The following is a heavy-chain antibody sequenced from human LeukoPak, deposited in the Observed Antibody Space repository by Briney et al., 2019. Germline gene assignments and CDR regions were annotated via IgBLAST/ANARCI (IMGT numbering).Heavy chain of an antibody. CDR1: GFTFSNAW. CDR3: AVRALVYGGFDY. J-gene: IGHJ4*02. Sequence: TGGSLRLSCAASGFTFSNAWMSWVRLASGKGLEWVSGISTGGHSTYYGDSVKGRFTISRDNSNNTLYLQMKSLGAEDTAVYFCAVRALVYGGFDYWGQGTLVTVSS. D-gene: IGHD3-3*01. CDR2: ISTGGHST. V-gene: IGHV3-23*01.